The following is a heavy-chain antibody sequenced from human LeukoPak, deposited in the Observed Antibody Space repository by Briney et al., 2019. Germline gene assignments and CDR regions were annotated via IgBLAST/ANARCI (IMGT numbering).Heavy chain of an antibody. CDR2: IIPIFGRA. V-gene: IGHV1-69*15. CDR3: AREGGDYYGSGSYNY. J-gene: IGHJ4*02. Sequence: SSVKVSCRASGGTFSSYAISWVRQAPGQGLEWMGRIIPIFGRANYAQKFQGRVTITADESTSTAYMELSSLRSEDTAVYYCAREGGDYYGSGSYNYWGQGTLVTVSS. CDR1: GGTFSSYA. D-gene: IGHD3-10*01.